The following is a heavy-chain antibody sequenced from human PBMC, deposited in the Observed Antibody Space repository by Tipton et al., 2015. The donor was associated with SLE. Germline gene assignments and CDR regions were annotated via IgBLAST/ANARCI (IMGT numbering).Heavy chain of an antibody. Sequence: TLSLTCSVSGGSISNNYWIWIRQPPGKGLEWIGYISDGGGTNHNPSLKRRVTISVDPAKDQFSLKLTSVTAADTAVYYCARGMLTWRGAIIGVDVWGQGTSVNVSS. CDR2: ISDGGGT. J-gene: IGHJ6*02. CDR1: GGSISNNY. CDR3: ARGMLTWRGAIIGVDV. V-gene: IGHV4-59*08. D-gene: IGHD2-8*01.